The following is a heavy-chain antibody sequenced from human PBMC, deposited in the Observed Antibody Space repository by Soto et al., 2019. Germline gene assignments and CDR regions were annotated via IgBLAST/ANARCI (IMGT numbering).Heavy chain of an antibody. Sequence: SVKVSCKASGGTFSSYAISWVRQAPGQGLEWMGGIIPIFGTANYAQKFQGRVTITADKSTSTAYMELSSLRSEDTAVYYCAVPGIAVAGVRYFDYWGQGTLVTVSS. CDR3: AVPGIAVAGVRYFDY. V-gene: IGHV1-69*06. CDR2: IIPIFGTA. D-gene: IGHD6-19*01. J-gene: IGHJ4*02. CDR1: GGTFSSYA.